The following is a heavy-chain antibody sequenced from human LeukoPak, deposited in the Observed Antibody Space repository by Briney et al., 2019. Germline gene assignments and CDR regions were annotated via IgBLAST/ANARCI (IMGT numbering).Heavy chain of an antibody. D-gene: IGHD6-13*01. CDR1: GGSISSGGYY. V-gene: IGHV4-31*03. Sequence: SQTLSLTCTVSGGSISSGGYYWSWIRQHPGKGLEWIGYIYYSGSTYYNPSLKSRVTISVDTSKNQLSLKLSSVTAADTAVYYCARGRQQSALAYWGQGTLVTVSS. CDR3: ARGRQQSALAY. CDR2: IYYSGST. J-gene: IGHJ4*02.